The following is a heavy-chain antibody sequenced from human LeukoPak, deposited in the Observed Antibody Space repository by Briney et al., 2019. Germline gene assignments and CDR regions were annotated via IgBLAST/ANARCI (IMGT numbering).Heavy chain of an antibody. V-gene: IGHV3-30*18. CDR1: GFTFSSYG. J-gene: IGHJ6*02. CDR2: ISYDGSNK. D-gene: IGHD3-10*01. CDR3: AKDITVRDFYGMDV. Sequence: GGSLRLSCAASGFTFSSYGMHWVRQAPGKGLEWVAVISYDGSNKYYADSVKGRFTISRDNSKNTLYLQMNSLRAEDTAVYYCAKDITVRDFYGMDVWGQGTTVTVSS.